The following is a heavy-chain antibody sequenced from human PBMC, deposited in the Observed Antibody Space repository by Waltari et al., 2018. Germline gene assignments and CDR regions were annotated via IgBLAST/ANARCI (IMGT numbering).Heavy chain of an antibody. V-gene: IGHV4-59*11. Sequence: QVQLQESGPGLVKPSETLSLTCTVSGGSISSHYWSWIRQPPGKGLEWIGDIYYSGSTNYNPSLKSRVTISVDTSKNQFSLKLSSVTAADTAVYYCARDVWGHYGDYGGWGQGTLVTVSS. CDR3: ARDVWGHYGDYGG. CDR1: GGSISSHY. CDR2: IYYSGST. J-gene: IGHJ4*02. D-gene: IGHD4-17*01.